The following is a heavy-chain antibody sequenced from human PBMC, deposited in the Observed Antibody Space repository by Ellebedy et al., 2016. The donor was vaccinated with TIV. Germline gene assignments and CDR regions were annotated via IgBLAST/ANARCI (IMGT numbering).Heavy chain of an antibody. CDR3: ARGAYDSSGGFDY. J-gene: IGHJ4*02. V-gene: IGHV1-8*02. CDR1: GYTFTGYY. CDR2: MNPNSGNT. D-gene: IGHD3-22*01. Sequence: ASVKVSCKASGYTFTGYYMHWVRQAPGQGLEWMGWMNPNSGNTGYAQKFQGRVTMTRNTSISTAYMELGSLRSEDKAVYYCARGAYDSSGGFDYWGQGTLVTVSS.